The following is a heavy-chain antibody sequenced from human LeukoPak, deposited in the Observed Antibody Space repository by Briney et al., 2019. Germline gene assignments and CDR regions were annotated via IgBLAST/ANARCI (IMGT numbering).Heavy chain of an antibody. J-gene: IGHJ4*02. CDR3: ARSLYCSGGSCYSGDDY. D-gene: IGHD2-15*01. V-gene: IGHV3-15*07. CDR2: IKSKTDGGTR. Sequence: GGSLRLSCAASTFTFNNAWVNWVRQAPGKGLEWVGRIKSKTDGGTRDYAAPVKGRFTISRDDSTNTLYLQMNSLTTEDTAVYYCARSLYCSGGSCYSGDDYWGQGTLVTVSS. CDR1: TFTFNNAW.